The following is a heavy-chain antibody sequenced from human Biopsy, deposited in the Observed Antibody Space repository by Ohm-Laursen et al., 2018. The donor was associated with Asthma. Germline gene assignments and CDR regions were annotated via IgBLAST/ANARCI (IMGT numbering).Heavy chain of an antibody. CDR1: GGTFSNFA. V-gene: IGHV1-69*13. CDR3: ARCQVGYSSGWSLLLKKIYYSGMDV. Sequence: SVKVSCQAPGGTFSNFAISWVRQAPGQGLEWLGGIMTVFGTTNYAQKLQGRVTITADESTSTAYMEVTSLRSEDTAIYYCARCQVGYSSGWSLLLKKIYYSGMDVWGQGTAVTVSS. CDR2: IMTVFGTT. D-gene: IGHD6-19*01. J-gene: IGHJ6*02.